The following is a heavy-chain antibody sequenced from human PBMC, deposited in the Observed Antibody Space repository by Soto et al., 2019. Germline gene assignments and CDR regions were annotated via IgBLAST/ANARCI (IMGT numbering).Heavy chain of an antibody. V-gene: IGHV3-30*18. CDR3: AKPHSVALDY. D-gene: IGHD3-3*02. CDR1: GFTFSSYG. CDR2: ISYDGSNK. J-gene: IGHJ4*02. Sequence: QVQLVESGGGVVQPGRSLRLSCAASGFTFSSYGMHWVRQAPGKGLEWVAIISYDGSNKYYVDSVQGRFTISRDNSKNTLYLQMNSLRAEDTAVYYCAKPHSVALDYWGQGTLVTVSS.